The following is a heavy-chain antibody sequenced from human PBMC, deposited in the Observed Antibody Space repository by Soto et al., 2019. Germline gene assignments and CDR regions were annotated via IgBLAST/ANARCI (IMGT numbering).Heavy chain of an antibody. CDR2: ISAYNGNT. CDR1: GYTFTSYG. J-gene: IGHJ4*02. D-gene: IGHD1-26*01. V-gene: IGHV1-18*01. CDR3: ARVGLTGRFDY. Sequence: ASVKVSCKASGYTFTSYGISWVRQAPGQGLGWMGCISAYNGNTNYAQKLQGRLTITTDTSTSTAYMELSSLRSDDTAVYYCARVGLTGRFDYWGQGTLVTVSS.